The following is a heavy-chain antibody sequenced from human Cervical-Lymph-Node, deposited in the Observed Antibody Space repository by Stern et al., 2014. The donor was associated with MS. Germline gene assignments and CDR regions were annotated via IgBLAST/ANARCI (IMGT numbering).Heavy chain of an antibody. Sequence: VQLVESGPGLVKPSETLSLICSVSGDSIIGGSFYWGWIRQPPGKGLEWIGSIYYSGNTYYKTSLKTRVTISVDTSKNQFSLKVYSVPATDMGIYYCARQGGQWSPQLDYWGQGTLVTVSS. J-gene: IGHJ4*02. D-gene: IGHD6-19*01. CDR2: IYYSGNT. CDR1: GDSIIGGSFY. V-gene: IGHV4-39*01. CDR3: ARQGGQWSPQLDY.